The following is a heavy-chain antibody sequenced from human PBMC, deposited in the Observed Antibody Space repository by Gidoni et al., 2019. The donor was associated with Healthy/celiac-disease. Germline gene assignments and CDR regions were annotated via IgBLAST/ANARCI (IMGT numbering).Heavy chain of an antibody. V-gene: IGHV3-30-3*01. CDR1: SSYA. J-gene: IGHJ6*02. Sequence: SSYAMHWVRQAPGKGLEWVAVISYDGSNKYYADSVKGRFTISRDNSKNTLYLQMNSLRAEDTAVYYCARGGTVTYYYYYGMDVWGQGTTVTVSS. CDR2: ISYDGSNK. CDR3: ARGGTVTYYYYYGMDV. D-gene: IGHD4-17*01.